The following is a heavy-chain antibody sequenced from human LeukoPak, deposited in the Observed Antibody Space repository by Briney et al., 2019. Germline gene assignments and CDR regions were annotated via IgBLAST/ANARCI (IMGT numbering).Heavy chain of an antibody. Sequence: PGGSLRLSRAASGFTFSSHWMTWVRQAPGKGLEWVANIIQDGSETYYVDSLKGRFTVSRDNAKNSLFLQMTSLRAEDTAVYYCARHTFYRYDYWGQGALVTVS. D-gene: IGHD3-16*01. CDR1: GFTFSSHW. J-gene: IGHJ4*02. CDR2: IIQDGSET. V-gene: IGHV3-7*05. CDR3: ARHTFYRYDY.